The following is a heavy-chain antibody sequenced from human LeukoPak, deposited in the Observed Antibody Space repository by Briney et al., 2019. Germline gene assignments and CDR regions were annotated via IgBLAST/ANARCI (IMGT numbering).Heavy chain of an antibody. Sequence: PSETLSLTCTVSGGSTSSSNYYWGWIRQPPGKGLEWIGSSGSTYYNPSLKSRVAISVDTSKNHFSLRLSSVTAADTAVYYCARSVAAAGQRLIDYWGQGTLVTVSS. V-gene: IGHV4-39*02. J-gene: IGHJ4*02. D-gene: IGHD6-13*01. CDR2: SGST. CDR1: GGSTSSSNYY. CDR3: ARSVAAAGQRLIDY.